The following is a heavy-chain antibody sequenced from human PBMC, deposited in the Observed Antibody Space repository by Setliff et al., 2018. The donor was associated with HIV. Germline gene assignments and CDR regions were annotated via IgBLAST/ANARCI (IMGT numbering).Heavy chain of an antibody. V-gene: IGHV4-30-2*03. CDR3: ARHSSYYQYFDY. CDR1: GGSINSGGYS. CDR2: IFYSGST. Sequence: PSETLSLTCAVSGGSINSGGYSWSWIRQPPGKGLEWIGSIFYSGSTDYNPSLKSRVTMSVDTSTNQFSLKLNSVTAADMAVYYCARHSSYYQYFDYWGQGSLVTVSS. D-gene: IGHD3-10*01. J-gene: IGHJ4*02.